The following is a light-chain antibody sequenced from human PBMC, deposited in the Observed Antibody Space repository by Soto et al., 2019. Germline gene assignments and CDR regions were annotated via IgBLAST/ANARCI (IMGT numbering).Light chain of an antibody. Sequence: EIVMTQSPATLSVSPGERATLSCRASQGIGDTLAWYQQKPGQTPRLLIYDTSTRATGVPARFSGSRSGADFTLTINSLESEDFAVYYCQRYSNWPLTFGRGTKVEVK. V-gene: IGKV3-15*01. J-gene: IGKJ4*01. CDR1: QGIGDT. CDR2: DTS. CDR3: QRYSNWPLT.